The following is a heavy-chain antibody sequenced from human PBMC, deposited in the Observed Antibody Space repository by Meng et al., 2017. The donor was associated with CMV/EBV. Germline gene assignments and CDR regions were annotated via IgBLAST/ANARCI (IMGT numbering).Heavy chain of an antibody. CDR1: GGSISSYY. Sequence: SETLSLTCTVSGGSISSYYWSWIRQPPGKGLEWIGYIYYSGSTNYNPSLKSRVTISVDTSKNQFSLKLSSVTAADTAVYYCGRDMDSYGYGSWGQGTLVTVSS. J-gene: IGHJ5*02. CDR2: IYYSGST. CDR3: GRDMDSYGYGS. D-gene: IGHD5-18*01. V-gene: IGHV4-59*01.